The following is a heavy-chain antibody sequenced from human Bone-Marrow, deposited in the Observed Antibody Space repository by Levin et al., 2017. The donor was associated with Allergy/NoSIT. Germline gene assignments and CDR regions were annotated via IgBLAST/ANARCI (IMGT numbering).Heavy chain of an antibody. Sequence: PSETLSLTCTVSGGSISSGDYYWSWIRQPPGKGLEWIGYIYYSGSTYYNPSLKSRVTISVDTSKNQFSLKLSSVTAADTAVYYCARTLAGDDAFDIWGQGTMVTVSS. J-gene: IGHJ3*02. D-gene: IGHD3-3*02. V-gene: IGHV4-30-4*01. CDR3: ARTLAGDDAFDI. CDR1: GGSISSGDYY. CDR2: IYYSGST.